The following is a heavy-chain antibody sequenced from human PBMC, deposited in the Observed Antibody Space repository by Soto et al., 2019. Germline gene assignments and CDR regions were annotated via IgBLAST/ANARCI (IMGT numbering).Heavy chain of an antibody. V-gene: IGHV3-33*01. J-gene: IGHJ4*02. CDR2: IWYDGSNK. CDR3: AREASSRWWDWKLFVY. D-gene: IGHD1-1*01. Sequence: QVQLVESGGGVVQPGRSLRLSCAASGFTFSSYGMHWVRQAPGKGLEWVAVIWYDGSNKYYADSVKGRFTISRDNSKYTLYLQMNSLRAEDRAVYYCAREASSRWWDWKLFVYWGQGTLVTVSS. CDR1: GFTFSSYG.